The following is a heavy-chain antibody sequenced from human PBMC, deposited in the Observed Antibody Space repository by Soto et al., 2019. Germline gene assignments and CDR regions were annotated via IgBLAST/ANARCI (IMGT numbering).Heavy chain of an antibody. Sequence: QPGGSLRLSCAASGFTFSSYGMHWVRQAPGKGLEWVAVISYDGSNKYYADSVKGRFTISRDNSKNTLYLQMNSLRAEDTVVYYCAKDLVDGDVRSNWFDPWGQGTLVTVSS. V-gene: IGHV3-30*18. CDR3: AKDLVDGDVRSNWFDP. J-gene: IGHJ5*02. CDR1: GFTFSSYG. CDR2: ISYDGSNK.